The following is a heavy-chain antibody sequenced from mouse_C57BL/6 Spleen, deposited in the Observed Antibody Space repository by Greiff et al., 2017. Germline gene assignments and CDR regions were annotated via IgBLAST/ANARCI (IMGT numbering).Heavy chain of an antibody. CDR2: IDPEDGET. Sequence: EVKLVESGAELVKPGASVKLSCTASGFNIKDYYMHWVKQRTEQGLEWIGRIDPEDGETKYAPKFQGKATIPADTSSNTAYLQLSSLTSEDTAVYYCASPTGYYAMDYWGQGTSVTVSS. CDR3: ASPTGYYAMDY. CDR1: GFNIKDYY. V-gene: IGHV14-2*01. J-gene: IGHJ4*01.